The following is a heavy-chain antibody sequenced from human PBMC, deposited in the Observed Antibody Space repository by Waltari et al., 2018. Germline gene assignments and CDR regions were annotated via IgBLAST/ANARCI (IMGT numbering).Heavy chain of an antibody. Sequence: QVQLVESGGGVVQPGRSLRLSCAASGFTFSSYGMHWVRQAPGKGLEWVAVIWYDGSNKYYADSVKGRFTISRDDSKNMTYLQMNSLKPDDTGVYFCLYDPSVWGQGILVTVSS. CDR2: IWYDGSNK. CDR3: LYDPSV. J-gene: IGHJ4*02. D-gene: IGHD5-12*01. V-gene: IGHV3-33*03. CDR1: GFTFSSYG.